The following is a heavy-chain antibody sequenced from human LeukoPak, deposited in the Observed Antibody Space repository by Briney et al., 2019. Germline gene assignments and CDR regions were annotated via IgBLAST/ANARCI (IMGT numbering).Heavy chain of an antibody. D-gene: IGHD3-22*01. CDR2: IYYSGST. CDR1: GGSISSSNYY. J-gene: IGHJ4*02. CDR3: ARQHTRGAVVALVDY. V-gene: IGHV4-39*01. Sequence: LETLSLTCTVSGGSISSSNYYWGWIRQPPGKGLEWIGSIYYSGSTYYNPSLKSRVTISVDTSKNQFSLKLSSLTAADTAVYYCARQHTRGAVVALVDYWGQGTLVTVSS.